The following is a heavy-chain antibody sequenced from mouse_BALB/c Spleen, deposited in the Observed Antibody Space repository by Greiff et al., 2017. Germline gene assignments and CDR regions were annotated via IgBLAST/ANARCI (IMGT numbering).Heavy chain of an antibody. J-gene: IGHJ3*01. V-gene: IGHV3-2*02. CDR3: ARSSGYYGSSYVWFAY. CDR1: GYSITSDYA. Sequence: EVQLVESGPGLVKPSQSLSLTCTVTGYSITSDYAWNWIRQFPGNKLEWMGYISYSGSTSYNPSLKSRISITRDTSKNQFFLQLNSVTTEDTATYYCARSSGYYGSSYVWFAYWGQGTLVTVSA. D-gene: IGHD1-1*01. CDR2: ISYSGST.